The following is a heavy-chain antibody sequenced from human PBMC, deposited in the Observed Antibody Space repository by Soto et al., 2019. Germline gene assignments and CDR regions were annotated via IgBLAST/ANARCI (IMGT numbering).Heavy chain of an antibody. CDR3: ARQYYYDSSGNFDY. Sequence: PSETLSLTCSVSSGSISSYYWSWIRQPPGKGLEWIAYIHQSGKTNSNPSLKSRITISVDTSKNQFSLKLSSVTAADTAVYYCARQYYYDSSGNFDYWGQGTLVTVSS. CDR1: SGSISSYY. J-gene: IGHJ4*02. V-gene: IGHV4-59*01. CDR2: IHQSGKT. D-gene: IGHD3-22*01.